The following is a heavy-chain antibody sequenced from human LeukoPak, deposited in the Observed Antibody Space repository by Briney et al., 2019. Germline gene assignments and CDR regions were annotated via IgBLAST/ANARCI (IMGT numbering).Heavy chain of an antibody. CDR1: GGSFSGYY. Sequence: PSETLSLTCAVYGGSFSGYYWSRIHQPPGKGLEWIGEINHSGSTNYNPSLKSRVTISVDTSKNQFSLKLSSVAAADTAVYYCARGPYSYGIDYWGQGTLVTVSS. CDR3: ARGPYSYGIDY. V-gene: IGHV4-34*01. J-gene: IGHJ4*02. CDR2: INHSGST. D-gene: IGHD5-18*01.